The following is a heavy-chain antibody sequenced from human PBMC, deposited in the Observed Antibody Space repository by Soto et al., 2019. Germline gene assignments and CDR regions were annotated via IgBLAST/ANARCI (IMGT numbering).Heavy chain of an antibody. D-gene: IGHD6-13*01. CDR3: ARGEGIAAAGTGYYYYMGV. CDR2: INPSGGST. J-gene: IGHJ6*03. V-gene: IGHV1-46*03. CDR1: GYTFTSYY. Sequence: ASVKVSCKASGYTFTSYYMHWVRQAPGQGLEWMGIINPSGGSTSYAQKFQGRVTMTRDTSTSTVYMELSSLRSEDTAVYYCARGEGIAAAGTGYYYYMGVWGKGTTVTVSS.